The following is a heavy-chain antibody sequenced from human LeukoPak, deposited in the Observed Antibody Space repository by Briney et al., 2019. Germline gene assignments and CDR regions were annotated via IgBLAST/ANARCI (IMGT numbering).Heavy chain of an antibody. J-gene: IGHJ4*02. CDR2: IYSGGST. Sequence: GGSLRLSCAASGFTVSSKYMSWVRQAPGKGLEWVSVIYSGGSTYYADSVKGRFTISRDNSKNTLYLQMNSLRAEDTAVYYCARDPGLDSRGYYALGWGQGTLVTVSS. D-gene: IGHD3-22*01. CDR3: ARDPGLDSRGYYALG. V-gene: IGHV3-53*01. CDR1: GFTVSSKY.